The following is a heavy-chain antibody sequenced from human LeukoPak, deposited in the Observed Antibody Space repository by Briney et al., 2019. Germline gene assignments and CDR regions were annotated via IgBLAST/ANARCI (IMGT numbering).Heavy chain of an antibody. J-gene: IGHJ5*02. V-gene: IGHV4-4*07. CDR3: ARDLITIFGVATQDQYWFDP. D-gene: IGHD3-3*01. CDR1: GGSISSYY. Sequence: SETLSLTCTVSGGSISSYYWSWIRQPAGKGLEWIGRIYTSGSTNYNPSLKSRVTMSVDTSKNQFSLKLSSVTAADTAVYYCARDLITIFGVATQDQYWFDPWGQGTLVTVSS. CDR2: IYTSGST.